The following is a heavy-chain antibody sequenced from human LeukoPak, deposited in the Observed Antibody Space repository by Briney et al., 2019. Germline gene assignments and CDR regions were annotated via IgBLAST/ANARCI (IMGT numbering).Heavy chain of an antibody. V-gene: IGHV4-34*01. J-gene: IGHJ4*02. CDR3: ARVGRYGYNWTFDY. CDR2: INHSGST. Sequence: SETLSLTCAVYGGSLSGYYWSWIRQPPGKGLEWIGEINHSGSTNYNPSLQSRVTISVDTSKNQFSLKLSSVIAADTAVYYCARVGRYGYNWTFDYWGQGTLVTVSS. D-gene: IGHD5-24*01. CDR1: GGSLSGYY.